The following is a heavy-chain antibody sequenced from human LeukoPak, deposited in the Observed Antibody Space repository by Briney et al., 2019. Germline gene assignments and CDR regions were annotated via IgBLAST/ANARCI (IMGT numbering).Heavy chain of an antibody. CDR1: GGSISSYY. J-gene: IGHJ3*02. CDR2: IYYSGST. V-gene: IGHV4-59*12. CDR3: ARDNPGGRSLLRYFDWLSGDAFDI. D-gene: IGHD3-9*01. Sequence: SETLSLTCTVSGGSISSYYWSWIRQPPGKGLEWIGYIYYSGSTNYNPSLKSRVTISVDTSKNQFSLKLSSVTAADTAVYYCARDNPGGRSLLRYFDWLSGDAFDIWGQGTMVTVSS.